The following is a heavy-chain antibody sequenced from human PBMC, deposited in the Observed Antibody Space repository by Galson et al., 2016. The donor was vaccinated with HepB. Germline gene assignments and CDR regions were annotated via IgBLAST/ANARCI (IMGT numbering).Heavy chain of an antibody. CDR2: INSDGSSI. V-gene: IGHV3-74*01. CDR1: GFTFTSYW. Sequence: SLRLSCAASGFTFTSYWMHWVRQAPGKGLVWVSRINSDGSSITYADSVKGRFTISRDNDKNTVYLQMNSLTDEDSAVYYCARRFCSGGSCRVPFDYWGQGTLVTVSS. J-gene: IGHJ4*02. CDR3: ARRFCSGGSCRVPFDY. D-gene: IGHD2-15*01.